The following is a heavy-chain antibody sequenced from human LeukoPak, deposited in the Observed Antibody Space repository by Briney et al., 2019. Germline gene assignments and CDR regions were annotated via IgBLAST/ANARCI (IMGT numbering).Heavy chain of an antibody. CDR3: ASEPLYYYDSSGYYYTD. V-gene: IGHV1-69*04. J-gene: IGHJ4*02. D-gene: IGHD3-22*01. Sequence: SVKVSCKASGGTFSSYAISWVRQAPGQGVEWMGRIIPILGIANYAQKFQGRVTITADKSTSTAYMELSSLRSEDTAVYYCASEPLYYYDSSGYYYTDWGQGTLVTVSS. CDR1: GGTFSSYA. CDR2: IIPILGIA.